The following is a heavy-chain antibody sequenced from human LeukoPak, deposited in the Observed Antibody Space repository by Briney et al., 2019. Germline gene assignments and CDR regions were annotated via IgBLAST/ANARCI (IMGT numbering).Heavy chain of an antibody. CDR2: ISGSGGST. CDR3: AKVIAGSVVVVTGDFGY. CDR1: GFTFSSYA. J-gene: IGHJ4*02. D-gene: IGHD2-21*02. Sequence: GGSLRLSCAASGFTFSSYAMSWVRQAPGKGLEWVSAISGSGGSTHYADSVKGRFTISRDNSKNTLYLQMNSLKAEDTAVYYCAKVIAGSVVVVTGDFGYWGQGTLVTVSS. V-gene: IGHV3-23*01.